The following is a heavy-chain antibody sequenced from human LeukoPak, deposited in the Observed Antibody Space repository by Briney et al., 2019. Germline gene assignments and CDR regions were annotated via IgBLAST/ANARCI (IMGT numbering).Heavy chain of an antibody. CDR3: ARDQASYYDSSGYSG. CDR2: ISYDGSNK. V-gene: IGHV3-30-3*01. D-gene: IGHD3-22*01. J-gene: IGHJ4*02. CDR1: GFTFSSYA. Sequence: GGSLRLSCAASGFTFSSYAMPWVRQAPGKGLEWVAVISYDGSNKYYADSVKGRFTISRDNSKNTLYLQMNSLRAEDTAVYYCARDQASYYDSSGYSGWGQGTLVTASS.